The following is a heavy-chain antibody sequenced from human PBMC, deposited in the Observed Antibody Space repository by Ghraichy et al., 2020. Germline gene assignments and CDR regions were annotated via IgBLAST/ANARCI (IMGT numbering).Heavy chain of an antibody. V-gene: IGHV3-74*01. D-gene: IGHD3-16*01. CDR3: ARDWVHTKDY. J-gene: IGHJ4*02. CDR1: GFTFNFFW. Sequence: GGSLRLSCAASGFTFNFFWMNWVRQAPGKGLEWVSRINNDGTDTGYADSVKGRFIVSRDNAKNTVYLQMNGLTAEDTALYYCARDWVHTKDYWGQGTLVTVSS. CDR2: INNDGTDT.